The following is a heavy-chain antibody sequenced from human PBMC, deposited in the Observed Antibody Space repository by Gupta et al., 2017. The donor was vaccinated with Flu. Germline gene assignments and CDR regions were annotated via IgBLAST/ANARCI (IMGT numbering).Heavy chain of an antibody. CDR1: GFTFDDGA. CDR2: ISWDSVSI. D-gene: IGHD3-10*01. CDR3: AKDRFGDLNGAAD. Sequence: AYGFTFDDGAMSWVRQVRGKGLEGVSGISWDSVSIGDGDSMKGRVTISRDNAKNALYLQMNSLRPEDTALYYCAKDRFGDLNGAADGGQGTLVTVSS. V-gene: IGHV3-9*01. J-gene: IGHJ4*02.